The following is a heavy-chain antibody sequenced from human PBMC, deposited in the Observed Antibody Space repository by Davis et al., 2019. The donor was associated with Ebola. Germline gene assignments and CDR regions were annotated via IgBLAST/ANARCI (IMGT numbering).Heavy chain of an antibody. V-gene: IGHV3-30*02. J-gene: IGHJ5*02. CDR1: GLTFNKYD. CDR3: AREGLLWFGELVADWFDP. D-gene: IGHD3-10*01. CDR2: IRYDGGNE. Sequence: GESLKISCAASGLTFNKYDMHWVRQAPGKGLEWVAFIRYDGGNEYSADSVKGRFTISRDNSKNTLYLQMNSLRTEDTAVYYCAREGLLWFGELVADWFDPWGQGTLVTVSS.